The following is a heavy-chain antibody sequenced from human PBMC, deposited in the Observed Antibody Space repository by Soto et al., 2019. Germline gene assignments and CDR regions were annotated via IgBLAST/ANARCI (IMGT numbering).Heavy chain of an antibody. CDR1: GFTFSSYA. CDR3: ARPQGRWDYYYYGMDV. V-gene: IGHV3-30-3*01. Sequence: GGSLRLSCAASGFTFSSYAMHWVRQAPGKGLEWVAVISYDGSNKYYADSVKGRFTISRDNSKNTLYLQMNSLRAEDTAVYYCARPQGRWDYYYYGMDVWGQGTTVTVSS. CDR2: ISYDGSNK. D-gene: IGHD3-3*01. J-gene: IGHJ6*02.